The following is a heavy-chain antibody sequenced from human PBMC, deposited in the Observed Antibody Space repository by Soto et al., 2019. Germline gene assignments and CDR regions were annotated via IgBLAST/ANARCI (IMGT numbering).Heavy chain of an antibody. D-gene: IGHD3-22*01. CDR3: ARGNGIVVVNNWLDP. V-gene: IGHV4-31*03. Sequence: SETLSLTCTVSGGSISSGGYYWSWIRQHPGKGLEWIGYIYYGGSTYYNPSLKSRVTISVDTSKNQFSLELSSVTAADTAVYYCARGNGIVVVNNWLDPWGQGTLVTVSS. CDR2: IYYGGST. CDR1: GGSISSGGYY. J-gene: IGHJ5*02.